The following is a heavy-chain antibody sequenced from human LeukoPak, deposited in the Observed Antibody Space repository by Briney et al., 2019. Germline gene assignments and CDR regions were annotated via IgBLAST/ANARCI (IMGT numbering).Heavy chain of an antibody. CDR1: GYTFTSYY. V-gene: IGHV1-46*01. Sequence: GASVKVSCKASGYTFTSYYMHWVRQAPRQGLEWMGIINPSGGSTSYAQKFQGRVTMTRDMSTSTVYMELSSLRSEDTAVYYCAREEGEEGGQQLPNNWFDPWGQGTLVTVSS. CDR3: AREEGEEGGQQLPNNWFDP. D-gene: IGHD6-13*01. CDR2: INPSGGST. J-gene: IGHJ5*02.